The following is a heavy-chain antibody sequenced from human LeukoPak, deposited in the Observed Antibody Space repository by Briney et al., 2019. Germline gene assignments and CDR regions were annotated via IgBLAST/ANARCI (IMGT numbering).Heavy chain of an antibody. CDR1: AGSISSILYY. CDR2: ISYSGST. D-gene: IGHD4-23*01. Sequence: SETLSLTCTVSAGSISSILYYWGWIRQPPGKGLEWIGSISYSGSTDYNPSLKSRVTISVDMSENQFSLKLRSVTAADTAVYYCARGSILDYGGPVPGAFDIWGQGTMVTVSS. CDR3: ARGSILDYGGPVPGAFDI. V-gene: IGHV4-39*07. J-gene: IGHJ3*02.